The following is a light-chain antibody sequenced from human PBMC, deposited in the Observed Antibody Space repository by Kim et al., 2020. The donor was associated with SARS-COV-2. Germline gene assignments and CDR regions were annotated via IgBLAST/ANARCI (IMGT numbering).Light chain of an antibody. CDR2: DAS. CDR3: QQRSNWLT. V-gene: IGKV3-11*01. CDR1: QSVSSY. J-gene: IGKJ4*01. Sequence: SLSPGERAPLSGRASQSVSSYLAWYQQKPGQAPRLLIYDASNRATGIPARFSGSGSGTDFTLTISSLEPEDFAVYYCQQRSNWLTFGGGTKVDIK.